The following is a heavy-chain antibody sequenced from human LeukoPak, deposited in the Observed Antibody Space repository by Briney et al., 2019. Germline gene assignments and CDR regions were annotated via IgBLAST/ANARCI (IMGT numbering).Heavy chain of an antibody. CDR1: GFTFSSYW. J-gene: IGHJ4*02. CDR2: MKSDGSST. D-gene: IGHD1-26*01. CDR3: AVRQGGSDTGESDY. Sequence: GGSLRLSCAASGFTFSSYWMHWVRHAPGKGLMWVSRMKSDGSSTSYADSVRGRFTISRDNAKNTLYLQMNSLRAEDTAVYYCAVRQGGSDTGESDYWGQGTLVTVSS. V-gene: IGHV3-74*01.